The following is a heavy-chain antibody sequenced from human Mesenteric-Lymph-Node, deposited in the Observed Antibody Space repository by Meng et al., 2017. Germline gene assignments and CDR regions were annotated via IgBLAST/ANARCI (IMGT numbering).Heavy chain of an antibody. CDR2: ISYDGSNK. CDR1: GFTFDDYG. V-gene: IGHV3-30*05. D-gene: IGHD3-16*01. J-gene: IGHJ4*02. Sequence: GESLKISCAASGFTFDDYGMSWVRQAPGKGLEWVAVISYDGSNKYYADSVKGRFTISRDNSKNTLYLQMNSLRAEDTAVYYCARDRKILGGGALSYWGQGTLVTVSS. CDR3: ARDRKILGGGALSY.